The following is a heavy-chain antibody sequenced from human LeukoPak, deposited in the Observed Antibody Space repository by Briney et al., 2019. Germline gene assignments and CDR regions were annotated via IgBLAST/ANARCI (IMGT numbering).Heavy chain of an antibody. V-gene: IGHV3-23*01. CDR1: GFTFSSYA. Sequence: GGSLRLSCAASGFTFSSYAMSWVRQAPGKGLEWVSAISGSGGSTYYADSVKGRFTISRDNSKNTLYLQMNSLRAEDTAVYYCAKVGSMVRGVVTDPFDYWGQGTLVTVSS. CDR2: ISGSGGST. D-gene: IGHD3-10*01. J-gene: IGHJ4*02. CDR3: AKVGSMVRGVVTDPFDY.